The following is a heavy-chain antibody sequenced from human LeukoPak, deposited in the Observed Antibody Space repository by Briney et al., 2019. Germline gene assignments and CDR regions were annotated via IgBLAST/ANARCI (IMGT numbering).Heavy chain of an antibody. CDR1: GYTFTSYG. Sequence: ASVKVSCKASGYTFTSYGISWVRQAPGQGLEWMGWISAYNGNTNYAQKLQGRVTMTTDTSTSTAYMELRSLRSDDTAVYYCARGSAAYYYGSGSSYFDYWGQGTLVTVSS. J-gene: IGHJ4*02. CDR2: ISAYNGNT. CDR3: ARGSAAYYYGSGSSYFDY. D-gene: IGHD3-10*01. V-gene: IGHV1-18*01.